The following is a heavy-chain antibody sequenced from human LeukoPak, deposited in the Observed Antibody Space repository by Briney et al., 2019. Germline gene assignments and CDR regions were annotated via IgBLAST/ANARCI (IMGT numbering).Heavy chain of an antibody. J-gene: IGHJ4*02. D-gene: IGHD3-10*01. V-gene: IGHV4-61*02. CDR1: GGSISSGSYY. CDR3: ARDDYYGSGSYHY. CDR2: IYTSGST. Sequence: PSETLSFTCTVSGGSISSGSYYWSWIRQPAGKGLEWIGRIYTSGSTNYNPSLKSRVTISVDTSKNQFSLKLSSVTAADTAVYYCARDDYYGSGSYHYWGQGTLVTVSS.